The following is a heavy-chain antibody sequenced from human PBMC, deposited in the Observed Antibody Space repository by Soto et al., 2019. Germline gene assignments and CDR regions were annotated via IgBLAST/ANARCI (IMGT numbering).Heavy chain of an antibody. V-gene: IGHV1-18*01. D-gene: IGHD2-21*02. CDR2: ISPDNGNT. Sequence: GVGRVSMANGQGLEWMGWISPDNGNTNYAQKLQGRVTMTTDTSTNTAYMELRSLRSDDTAVYYCAGARIHSVCSVMDFWVQGSTVTVS. CDR1: G. J-gene: IGHJ6*02. CDR3: AGARIHSVCSVMDF.